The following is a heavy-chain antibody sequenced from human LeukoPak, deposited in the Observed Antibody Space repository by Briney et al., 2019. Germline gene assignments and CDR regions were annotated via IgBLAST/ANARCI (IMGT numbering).Heavy chain of an antibody. Sequence: GGSLRLSCAASGFTFSSYRMNWVRQAPGKGLEWVGFIRSTVYGGATEYAPSVRGRFTISRDDSKSIAYLQMNSLKTEDTAVYYCTRPGVSYYYYYMDVWGTGTTVTVSS. CDR2: IRSTVYGGAT. CDR1: GFTFSSYR. D-gene: IGHD3-10*01. J-gene: IGHJ6*03. CDR3: TRPGVSYYYYYMDV. V-gene: IGHV3-49*04.